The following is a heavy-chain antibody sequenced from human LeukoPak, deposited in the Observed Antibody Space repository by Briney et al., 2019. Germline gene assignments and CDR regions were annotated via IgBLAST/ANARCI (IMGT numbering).Heavy chain of an antibody. CDR1: GGSISSSSYH. D-gene: IGHD1-14*01. V-gene: IGHV4-61*05. CDR2: IYYSGST. J-gene: IGHJ6*03. CDR3: ARQFRHHYYYYYYMDV. Sequence: SSETLSLTCIVSGGSISSSSYHCGWIRQPPGKGLEWIGYIYYSGSTNYNPSLKSRVTISVDTSKNQFSLKLSSVTAADTAVYYCARQFRHHYYYYYYMDVWGKGTTVTVSS.